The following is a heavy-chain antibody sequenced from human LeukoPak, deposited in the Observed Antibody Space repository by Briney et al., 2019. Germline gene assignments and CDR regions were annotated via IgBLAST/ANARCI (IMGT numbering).Heavy chain of an antibody. J-gene: IGHJ6*03. CDR1: GGSISSYY. V-gene: IGHV4-4*07. D-gene: IGHD3-22*01. CDR2: IYTSGST. Sequence: SQTLSLTCTFSGGSISSYYWSWIRQPAGKGLEWIGRIYTSGSTNYNPSLKSRVTMSVDTSKNQFSLKLSSVTAADTAVYYCARVTYDTKGGYYYMDVWGKGTTVTVSS. CDR3: ARVTYDTKGGYYYMDV.